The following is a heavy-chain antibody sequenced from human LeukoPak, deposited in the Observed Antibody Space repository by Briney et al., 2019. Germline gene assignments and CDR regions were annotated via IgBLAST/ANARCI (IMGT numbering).Heavy chain of an antibody. V-gene: IGHV3-7*01. CDR3: ARDAGHTGYDLLDY. CDR2: MKQDGSEK. D-gene: IGHD5-12*01. Sequence: PGGSLRLSCAASGFTFSSYAMSWVRQAPGKGLEWVANMKQDGSEKYFVDSVRGRFTISRDNGKNSLYLQMNGLRVEDTAVYYCARDAGHTGYDLLDYWGQGTLVTVSS. J-gene: IGHJ4*02. CDR1: GFTFSSYA.